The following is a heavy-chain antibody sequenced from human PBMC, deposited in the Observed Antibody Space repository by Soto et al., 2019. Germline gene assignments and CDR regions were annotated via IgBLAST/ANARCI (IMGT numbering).Heavy chain of an antibody. CDR1: GFTFSDYY. CDR3: ARASTSYCSTTICSDAFDI. Sequence: PGGSLRLSCAASGFTFSDYYMNWIRQAPGKGLDYISYIGGSGSTIYYADSVKGRFTISRDNAKNSLYLQMNSLSAEDTALYYCARASTSYCSTTICSDAFDIWGQGTMVTVSS. D-gene: IGHD2-2*01. CDR2: IGGSGSTI. J-gene: IGHJ3*02. V-gene: IGHV3-11*01.